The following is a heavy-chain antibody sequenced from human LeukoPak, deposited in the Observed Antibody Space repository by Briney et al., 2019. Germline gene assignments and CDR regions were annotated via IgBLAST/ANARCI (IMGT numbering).Heavy chain of an antibody. CDR1: GFTFSDYY. D-gene: IGHD2/OR15-2a*01. CDR2: ISSSGSTI. J-gene: IGHJ6*03. Sequence: PGGSLRLSCAASGFTFSDYYVSWIRQAPGKGLEWVSYISSSGSTIYYADSVKGRFTISRDNAKNSLYLQMNSLRAEDTAVYYCARGRISTAFAMDVWGKGTTVTVSS. CDR3: ARGRISTAFAMDV. V-gene: IGHV3-11*04.